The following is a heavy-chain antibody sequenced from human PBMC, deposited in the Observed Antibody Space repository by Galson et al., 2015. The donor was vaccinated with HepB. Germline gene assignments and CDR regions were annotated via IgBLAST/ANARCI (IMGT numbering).Heavy chain of an antibody. J-gene: IGHJ4*02. V-gene: IGHV3-74*01. Sequence: SLRLSCAASGFTFSDFWMHWVRQAPGERPVWVARINPSGSAAGYADSVKGRFTLSRDNTRNTLYLQLDSPRGDDTAVYYCARDVIAVVPGAPPTLVHWGQGTLVTVSS. CDR3: ARDVIAVVPGAPPTLVH. CDR2: INPSGSAA. CDR1: GFTFSDFW. D-gene: IGHD2-21*01.